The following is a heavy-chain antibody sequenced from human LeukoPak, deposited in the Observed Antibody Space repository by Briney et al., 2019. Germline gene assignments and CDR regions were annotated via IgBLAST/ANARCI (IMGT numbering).Heavy chain of an antibody. CDR1: GYTFTSYG. D-gene: IGHD3-22*01. CDR3: ARAPTMIVVVPEAFDI. V-gene: IGHV1-18*01. CDR2: ISAYNGNT. J-gene: IGHJ3*02. Sequence: ASVKVSCKASGYTFTSYGISWVRQAPGQGLAWMGWISAYNGNTNYAQKLQGRVTMTTDTSTSTAYMELRSLRSDDTAVYYCARAPTMIVVVPEAFDIWGQGTMVTVSS.